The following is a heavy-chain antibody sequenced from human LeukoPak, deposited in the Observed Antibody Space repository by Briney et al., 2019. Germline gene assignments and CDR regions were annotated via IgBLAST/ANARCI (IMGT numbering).Heavy chain of an antibody. Sequence: GGSLRLXCTASGFTFGDYAMSWFRQAPGKGLEWVGFIRSKAYGGTTEYAASVKGRFTISRDDSKSIAYLQMNSLKTEDTAVYYCTRDGDGFYGSGSYSDYWGQGTLVTVSS. J-gene: IGHJ4*02. CDR1: GFTFGDYA. CDR2: IRSKAYGGTT. V-gene: IGHV3-49*03. D-gene: IGHD3-10*01. CDR3: TRDGDGFYGSGSYSDY.